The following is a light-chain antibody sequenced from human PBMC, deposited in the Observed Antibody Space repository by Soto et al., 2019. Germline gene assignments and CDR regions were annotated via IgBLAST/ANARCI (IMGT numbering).Light chain of an antibody. J-gene: IGLJ1*01. CDR2: ANN. V-gene: IGLV1-40*01. Sequence: QSVLTQPPSVSGTPGQTVTISCTGSSSTIGAGYDVHWYQQFPGTAPKLLVFANNNRPAGVPDRFSGSKSGTSASMAITGLQPVYEATYYCQSYHTSHTGVFGTGTKLTVL. CDR3: QSYHTSHTGV. CDR1: SSTIGAGYD.